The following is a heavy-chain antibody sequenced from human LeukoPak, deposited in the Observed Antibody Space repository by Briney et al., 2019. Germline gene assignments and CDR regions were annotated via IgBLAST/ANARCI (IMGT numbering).Heavy chain of an antibody. J-gene: IGHJ4*02. CDR1: GFTFSSYE. D-gene: IGHD5-18*01. CDR2: ISSSGRMI. CDR3: ARIDSYGPTFDY. V-gene: IGHV3-48*03. Sequence: PGGSLRLSCAASGFTFSSYEMNWVRQAPGEGLEWVSYISSSGRMIQYADSVKGRFTISRDNAKNTLYLQMNGLRADDTGVYYCARIDSYGPTFDYWGQGTLVTVSS.